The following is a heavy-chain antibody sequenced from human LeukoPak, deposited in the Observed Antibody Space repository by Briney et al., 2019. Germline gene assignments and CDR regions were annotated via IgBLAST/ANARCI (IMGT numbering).Heavy chain of an antibody. D-gene: IGHD2-2*01. CDR1: GFTFSSYA. CDR2: ISGSGGST. V-gene: IGHV3-23*01. Sequence: GGSLRLSCAASGFTFSSYAMSWVRQAPGKRLEWVSAISGSGGSTYYADSVKGRVTISRDNSKNTLYLQINSLRAEDTAVYYCAKGGDTIVVVPDYFDYWGQGTLVTVSS. J-gene: IGHJ4*02. CDR3: AKGGDTIVVVPDYFDY.